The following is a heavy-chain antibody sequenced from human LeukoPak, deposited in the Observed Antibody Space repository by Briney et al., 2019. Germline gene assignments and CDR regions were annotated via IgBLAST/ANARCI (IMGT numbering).Heavy chain of an antibody. CDR2: ISAYNGNT. CDR3: ARSWGDIVVVPAAFDY. V-gene: IGHV1-18*01. J-gene: IGHJ4*02. Sequence: ASVKVSCKASGYTFTSYGISWVRQAPGQGLEWMGWISAYNGNTNYAQKLQGRVTMTRDTSTSTVYMELSSLRSEDTAVYYCARSWGDIVVVPAAFDYWGQGTLVTVSS. D-gene: IGHD2-2*01. CDR1: GYTFTSYG.